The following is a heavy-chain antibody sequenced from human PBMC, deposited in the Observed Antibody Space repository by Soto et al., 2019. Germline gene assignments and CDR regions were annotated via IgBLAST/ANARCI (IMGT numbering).Heavy chain of an antibody. D-gene: IGHD3-22*01. V-gene: IGHV1-46*01. Sequence: ASVKVSCKASGYTFTSYYMHWVRQAPGQGLEWMGIINPSGGSTSYAQKFRGRVTMTRDTSTSTVYMELSSLRSEDTAVYYCARDFGNPYDYYDSSGYYYGDIWGQGTLVTVSS. CDR3: ARDFGNPYDYYDSSGYYYGDI. CDR2: INPSGGST. CDR1: GYTFTSYY. J-gene: IGHJ4*02.